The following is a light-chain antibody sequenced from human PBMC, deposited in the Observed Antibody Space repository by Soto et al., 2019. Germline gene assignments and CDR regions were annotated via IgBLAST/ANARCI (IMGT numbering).Light chain of an antibody. J-gene: IGKJ5*01. CDR2: DAS. Sequence: DIQMYQSAASLSASVRDRVTITCQASQDINKNLIWYQQKPGKAPKLLIYDASDLETGVPSRFSGSGSGTGFTFTISSLQPEDFATYYCQQYESLPLTFGQVARLEIK. V-gene: IGKV1-33*01. CDR3: QQYESLPLT. CDR1: QDINKN.